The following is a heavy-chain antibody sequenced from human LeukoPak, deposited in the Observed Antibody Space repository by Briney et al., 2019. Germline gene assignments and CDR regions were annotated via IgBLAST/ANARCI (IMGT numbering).Heavy chain of an antibody. CDR2: ITGSGAGT. V-gene: IGHV3-23*01. Sequence: PGGSLRLSCAASTFAFSSYAMTWVRQAPGKGLEWVSSITGSGAGTSYADSVKGRFTVSRDNSKNTLYLQMNSLRAEDTAVYFCATHSSRTVDFDSWGQGTLVTVSS. CDR3: ATHSSRTVDFDS. J-gene: IGHJ4*02. D-gene: IGHD6-13*01. CDR1: TFAFSSYA.